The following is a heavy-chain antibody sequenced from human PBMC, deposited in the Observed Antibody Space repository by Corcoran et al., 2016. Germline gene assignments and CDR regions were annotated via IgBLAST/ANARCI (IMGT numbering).Heavy chain of an antibody. CDR1: GFTFSSYG. CDR3: AKDSKYSGSYYSPPVNIDY. D-gene: IGHD1-26*01. CDR2: ISYDGSNK. J-gene: IGHJ4*02. V-gene: IGHV3-30*18. Sequence: QVQLVESGGGVVQPGRSLRLSCAASGFTFSSYGMHWVRQAPGKGLEWVAVISYDGSNKYYADSVKGRFTISRDNSKNTLYLQMNSLRAEDTAVYYCAKDSKYSGSYYSPPVNIDYWGQGTLVTVSS.